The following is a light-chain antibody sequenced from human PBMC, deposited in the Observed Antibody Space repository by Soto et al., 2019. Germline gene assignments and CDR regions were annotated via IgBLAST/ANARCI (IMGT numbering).Light chain of an antibody. CDR2: WES. Sequence: DIGMTQSPESLAVSLGERATINCQSIQSVLYSSNNTNYLALYQQKPGHPPKLLIYWESTRESGVPGRFSGSGSGPDFTLTLSILQTADGAVYYCHQYFSTPYPLGQGTQLDIK. V-gene: IGKV4-1*01. J-gene: IGKJ2*01. CDR3: HQYFSTPYP. CDR1: QSVLYSSNNTNY.